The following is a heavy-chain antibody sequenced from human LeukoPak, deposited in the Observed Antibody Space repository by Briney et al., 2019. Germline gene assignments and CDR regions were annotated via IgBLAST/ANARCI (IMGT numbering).Heavy chain of an antibody. CDR2: ISSSISNT. D-gene: IGHD2-15*01. J-gene: IGHJ4*02. CDR3: ARVNRMVPGYCSGGTCPGDY. Sequence: PGGSLRLSCAASGFTFSIYCMSWVRLAPGKGREWVAYISSSISNTYYEDSVKGRFTISRDNAKNSLYLQMNSLRAEDTALYYCARVNRMVPGYCSGGTCPGDYWGQGTLVTVSS. CDR1: GFTFSIYC. V-gene: IGHV3-48*01.